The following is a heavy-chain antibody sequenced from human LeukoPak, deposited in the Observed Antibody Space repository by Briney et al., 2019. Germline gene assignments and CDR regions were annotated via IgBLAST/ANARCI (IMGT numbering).Heavy chain of an antibody. J-gene: IGHJ4*02. V-gene: IGHV4-34*01. D-gene: IGHD2-2*01. CDR1: GGFFSGYC. CDR3: ARRLGYCSSTSCYGLYYFDY. CDR2: INHSGST. Sequence: SESLSLTCAVYGGFFSGYCWSWIRQHPGKWLEWLGEINHSGSTNYNPSLKSRVTISVDTSKNQFSLKLSSVTAADTAVYYCARRLGYCSSTSCYGLYYFDYWGQGTLVTVSS.